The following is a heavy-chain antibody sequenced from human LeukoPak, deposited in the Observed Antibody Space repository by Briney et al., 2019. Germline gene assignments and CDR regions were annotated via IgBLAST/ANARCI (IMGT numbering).Heavy chain of an antibody. CDR2: INHSGST. CDR3: ARGTSYGFGRPLGD. J-gene: IGHJ4*02. V-gene: IGHV4-39*07. CDR1: GGSISSSSYY. Sequence: SETLSLTCTVSGGSISSSSYYWGWIRQPPGKGLEWIGEINHSGSTNYNPSLKSRVTTSVDTSKNQFSLKLSSVTAADTAVYYCARGTSYGFGRPLGDWGQGTLVTVSS. D-gene: IGHD5-18*01.